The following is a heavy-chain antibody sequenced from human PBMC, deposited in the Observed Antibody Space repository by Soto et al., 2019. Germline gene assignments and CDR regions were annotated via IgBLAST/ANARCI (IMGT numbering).Heavy chain of an antibody. CDR1: GGTFSSYA. V-gene: IGHV1-69*01. D-gene: IGHD6-6*01. Sequence: QVQLVQSGAEVKKPGSSVKVSCKASGGTFSSYAISWVRQAPGQGLEWMGGIIPIFGTANYAQKFQGRVTITADESTSTAYMELSSLRSEDTAGNYCARTKASIAARPDYYYGMDVWGQGTTVTVSS. CDR2: IIPIFGTA. J-gene: IGHJ6*02. CDR3: ARTKASIAARPDYYYGMDV.